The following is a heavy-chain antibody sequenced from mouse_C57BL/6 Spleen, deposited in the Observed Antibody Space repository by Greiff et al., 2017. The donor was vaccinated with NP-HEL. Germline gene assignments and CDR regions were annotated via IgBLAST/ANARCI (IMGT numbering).Heavy chain of an antibody. CDR1: GYTFTSYW. J-gene: IGHJ3*01. CDR3: ARSYYYGSEGFAY. CDR2: IDPSDSET. D-gene: IGHD1-1*01. Sequence: VQLQQPGAELVRPGSSVKLSCKASGYTFTSYWMHWVKQRPIQGLEWIGNIDPSDSETHYNQKFKDKATLTVDKSSSTAYMQLSSLTSEDSAVYYCARSYYYGSEGFAYWGQGTLVTVSA. V-gene: IGHV1-52*01.